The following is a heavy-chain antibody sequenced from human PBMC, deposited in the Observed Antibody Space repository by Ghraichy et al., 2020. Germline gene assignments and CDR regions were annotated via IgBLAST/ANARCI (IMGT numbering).Heavy chain of an antibody. CDR1: GGSISSGGYS. V-gene: IGHV4-30-2*01. CDR3: ARGAAGITMIVVVSYFDF. CDR2: IYHSGST. J-gene: IGHJ4*02. Sequence: SETLSLTCAVSGGSISSGGYSWSWIRQPPGKGLEWIGYIYHSGSTYYNPSLKSRVTISVDRSKNQFSLKLSSVTAADTAVYYCARGAAGITMIVVVSYFDFWGQGTLVTVSS. D-gene: IGHD3-22*01.